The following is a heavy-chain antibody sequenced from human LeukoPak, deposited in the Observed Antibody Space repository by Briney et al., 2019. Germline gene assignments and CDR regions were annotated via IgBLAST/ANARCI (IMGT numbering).Heavy chain of an antibody. J-gene: IGHJ3*02. V-gene: IGHV4-34*01. CDR3: ARSLEDAFDI. D-gene: IGHD5-24*01. Sequence: SETLSLTCVVYGGSFSGYYWSWIRRPPGKGLEWIGEINHSGGTNYNPSLKSRVTISVDTSKNQFSLKLSSVTAADTAVYYCARSLEDAFDIWGQGTMVTVSS. CDR2: INHSGGT. CDR1: GGSFSGYY.